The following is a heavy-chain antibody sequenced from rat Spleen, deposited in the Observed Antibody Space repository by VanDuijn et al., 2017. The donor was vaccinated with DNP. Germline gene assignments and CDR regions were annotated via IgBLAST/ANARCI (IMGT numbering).Heavy chain of an antibody. D-gene: IGHD1-10*01. V-gene: IGHV5-31*01. CDR2: ITFSGGNT. Sequence: EVHLVESGGDLVQPGMSLKLSCIASGFTFTNYWMAWIRQVPGRGLEWVASITFSGGNTFYPDSVKGRFTISRDDAKNTLYLQMHSLRTEDTATYYCTRRQQLFYFDHWGQGVMVTVSS. J-gene: IGHJ2*01. CDR3: TRRQQLFYFDH. CDR1: GFTFTNYW.